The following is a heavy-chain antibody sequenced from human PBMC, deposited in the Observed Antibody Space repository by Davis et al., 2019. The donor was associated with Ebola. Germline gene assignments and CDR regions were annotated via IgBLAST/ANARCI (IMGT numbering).Heavy chain of an antibody. Sequence: SETLSLTCTVSGGSISSSYWSWIRQPPGKGLEWIGYTYYSESTNYNPSLKSRVTISVDTSKNQFSLKLSSVTAADTAVYYCARGAIVTIFGVDNYGMDVWGKGTTVTVSS. J-gene: IGHJ6*04. CDR2: TYYSEST. D-gene: IGHD3-3*01. CDR1: GGSISSSY. CDR3: ARGAIVTIFGVDNYGMDV. V-gene: IGHV4-59*01.